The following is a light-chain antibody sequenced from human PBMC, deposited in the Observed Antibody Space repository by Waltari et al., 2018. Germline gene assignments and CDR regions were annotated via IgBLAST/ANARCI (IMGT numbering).Light chain of an antibody. CDR3: QQLNTYFPLT. J-gene: IGKJ4*01. V-gene: IGKV1-9*01. Sequence: IQLTQSPSSLSASVVDTVTITCRASQGIANYLASYQQKPGKPPNLLIYGASTLQSGVPSRFSGSGSATRFTLTINSLQPEDFATYYCQQLNTYFPLTFGGGTKVEIK. CDR2: GAS. CDR1: QGIANY.